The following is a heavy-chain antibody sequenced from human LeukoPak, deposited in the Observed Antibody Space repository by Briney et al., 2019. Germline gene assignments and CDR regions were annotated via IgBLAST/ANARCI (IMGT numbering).Heavy chain of an antibody. CDR3: ARAKTTVVTPYFQH. V-gene: IGHV3-30-3*01. J-gene: IGHJ1*01. D-gene: IGHD4-23*01. CDR1: GFTFSSYA. Sequence: GRSLRLSCAASGFTFSSYAMHWVRQAPGKGLEWVAVISYDGSNKYYADSVKGRFTISRDNSKNTLYLQMNSLRAEDTAVYYCARAKTTVVTPYFQHWGQGTLVTVSS. CDR2: ISYDGSNK.